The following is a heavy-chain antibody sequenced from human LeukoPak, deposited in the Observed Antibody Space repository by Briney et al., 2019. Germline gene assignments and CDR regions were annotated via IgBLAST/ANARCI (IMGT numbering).Heavy chain of an antibody. CDR2: IFHSGSS. CDR1: GASISSGGYY. CDR3: ARVPPWEATFFSTWKYHFDQ. J-gene: IGHJ4*02. D-gene: IGHD1-7*01. Sequence: SQTLSLTCTVSGASISSGGYYWSWIRQFPGKGLEWIGYIFHSGSSYYNPSLKSRVNMSVDTSTNTFSLRPTSVTAADTAVYYCARVPPWEATFFSTWKYHFDQWGQGTLVIVSS. V-gene: IGHV4-31*03.